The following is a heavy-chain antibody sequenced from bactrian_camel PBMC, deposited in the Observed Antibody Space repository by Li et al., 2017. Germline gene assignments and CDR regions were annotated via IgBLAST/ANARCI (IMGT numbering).Heavy chain of an antibody. CDR3: AADLGWCGSRPLQREFRN. Sequence: HVQLVESGGGSVQAGGSLRLSCAASRYTYTNFMAWFRQAPGQEREGVAAIAPATGTTFYSDSVKGRFTISHVNANNTLHLQMNSLKPEDTAVYYCAADLGWCGSRPLQREFRNWGQGTQVTVS. J-gene: IGHJ4*01. CDR1: RYTYTNF. CDR2: IAPATGTT. V-gene: IGHV3S1*01. D-gene: IGHD2*01.